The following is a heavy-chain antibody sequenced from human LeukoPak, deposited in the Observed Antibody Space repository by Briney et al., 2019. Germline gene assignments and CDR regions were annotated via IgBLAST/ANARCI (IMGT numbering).Heavy chain of an antibody. D-gene: IGHD3-10*02. J-gene: IGHJ1*01. CDR3: AMLSLIPD. CDR1: GGTITKYV. Sequence: PRASVKVSCKASGGTITKYVISWVRDDPGQGLEWMGRFIPVHDTANYAHKFQHRVILTADKSTSTAYMELTSLRCEVAAVYYCAMLSLIPDWGEGTLITVSS. CDR2: FIPVHDTA. V-gene: IGHV1-69*10.